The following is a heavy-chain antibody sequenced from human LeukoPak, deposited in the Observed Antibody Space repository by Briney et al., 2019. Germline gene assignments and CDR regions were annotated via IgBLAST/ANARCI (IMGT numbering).Heavy chain of an antibody. Sequence: GGSLRLSCEASGFTFRDHYMTWIRQAPGKGLDFISYISGSSYTTYYADSVRGRFTISRDNTKNSVSLQMDSLRVEDSAVYYCARSGIRVTTSGGVIPKWFDSWGQGTLVTVSS. J-gene: IGHJ5*01. CDR1: GFTFRDHY. D-gene: IGHD3-3*01. CDR2: ISGSSYTT. V-gene: IGHV3-11*04. CDR3: ARSGIRVTTSGGVIPKWFDS.